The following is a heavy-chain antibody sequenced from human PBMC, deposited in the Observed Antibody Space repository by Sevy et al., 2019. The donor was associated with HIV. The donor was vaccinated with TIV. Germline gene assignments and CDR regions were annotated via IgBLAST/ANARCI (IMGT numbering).Heavy chain of an antibody. CDR1: GFTFITYA. J-gene: IGHJ3*02. CDR3: AGGRYDSSGSFDAFAI. CDR2: IYGSGGAT. Sequence: GGSLRLSCKPSGFTFITYAMNWVRQAPGKGLEWVSTIYGSGGATYYADSVKGRFTISRDNSKNTLYLQMNSLRTEDSAVYYCAGGRYDSSGSFDAFAIWGQGTMVTNSS. D-gene: IGHD3-22*01. V-gene: IGHV3-23*01.